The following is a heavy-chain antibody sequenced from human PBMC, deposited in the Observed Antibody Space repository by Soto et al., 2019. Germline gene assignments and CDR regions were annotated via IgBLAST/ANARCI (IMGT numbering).Heavy chain of an antibody. D-gene: IGHD3-10*01. V-gene: IGHV3-33*01. J-gene: IGHJ4*02. CDR1: GFTFSTYG. Sequence: GGSLRLSCAASGFTFSTYGMHWVRQAPGKGLEWVAVIWYDGSNKYYVDSVKGRFSISRDNSKNTLYLQMNSLRAEDTAVYYCARHNYGSGSTYFDYWGQGTLVTVSS. CDR2: IWYDGSNK. CDR3: ARHNYGSGSTYFDY.